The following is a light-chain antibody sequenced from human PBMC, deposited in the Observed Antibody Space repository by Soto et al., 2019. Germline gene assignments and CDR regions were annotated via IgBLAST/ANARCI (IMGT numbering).Light chain of an antibody. Sequence: QSVLTQPASVSGSPGQSITISCTGTSSDVGSYNLVSWYQQHPGKAPKLMIYEGSKRPSGVSNRFSGSKSGNTASLTVSGLQAEDEADYYCSSSSGSSFYVFGIGTKLTVL. V-gene: IGLV2-14*02. J-gene: IGLJ1*01. CDR3: SSSSGSSFYV. CDR2: EGS. CDR1: SSDVGSYNL.